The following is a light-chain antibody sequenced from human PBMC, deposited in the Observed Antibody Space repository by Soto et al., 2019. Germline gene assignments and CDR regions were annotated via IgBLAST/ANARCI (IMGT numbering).Light chain of an antibody. CDR2: AAY. J-gene: IGKJ4*02. CDR3: LQDYKNALT. V-gene: IGKV1-6*01. Sequence: AIEMTQSPSSLSASVGDRVTITCRASQGIRNDLGWYQQKPGKAPKLLIYAAYSLQSGEPSRISGSGSGTEFHLTISRLQPEDFATYYCLQDYKNALTVGGGTRVEIK. CDR1: QGIRND.